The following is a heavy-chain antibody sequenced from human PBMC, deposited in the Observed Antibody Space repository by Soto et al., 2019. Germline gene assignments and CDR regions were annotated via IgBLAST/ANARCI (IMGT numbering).Heavy chain of an antibody. V-gene: IGHV3-33*01. CDR1: GFTFSSYG. J-gene: IGHJ4*02. D-gene: IGHD3-3*01. Sequence: PGGSLRLSCAASGFTFSSYGMHWVRQAPGKGLEWVAVIWYDGSNKYYADSVKGRFTISRDNSKNTLYLQMNSLRAEDTAVYYCARDPAILYYFDYWGQGTLGTVS. CDR3: ARDPAILYYFDY. CDR2: IWYDGSNK.